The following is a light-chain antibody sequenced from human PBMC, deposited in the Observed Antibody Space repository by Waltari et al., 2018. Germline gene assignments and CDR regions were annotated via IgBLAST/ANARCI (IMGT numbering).Light chain of an antibody. Sequence: EIQTTQSPSSLSASVGDRVTITCRASQNIGTYVHWYQQKPGKAPRVLIFAASNLYSGVPTRFSGIGSGTDFTLTIINLQPEDSATYYCQQSKITPWTFGQGTKVEIK. J-gene: IGKJ1*01. CDR2: AAS. V-gene: IGKV1-39*01. CDR1: QNIGTY. CDR3: QQSKITPWT.